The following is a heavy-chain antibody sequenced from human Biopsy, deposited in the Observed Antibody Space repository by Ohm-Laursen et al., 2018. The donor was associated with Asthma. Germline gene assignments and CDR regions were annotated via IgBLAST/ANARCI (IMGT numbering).Heavy chain of an antibody. D-gene: IGHD5-12*01. Sequence: SLRLSCATSGFMFRSFGMHWVRQAPGKGLEWVAVISYDGNHKFYEDSVKGRFTISRDNSKNTLYLQMNSLRTEDTAVYYCAKRRGYSGHDNDYWGQGTLVIVSS. J-gene: IGHJ4*02. V-gene: IGHV3-30*18. CDR1: GFMFRSFG. CDR2: ISYDGNHK. CDR3: AKRRGYSGHDNDY.